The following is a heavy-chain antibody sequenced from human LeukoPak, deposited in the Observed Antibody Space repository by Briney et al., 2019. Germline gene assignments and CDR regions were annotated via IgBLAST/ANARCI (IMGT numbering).Heavy chain of an antibody. CDR3: VKDVCTSPRCLLYSDS. V-gene: IGHV3-23*01. CDR1: GFAFNNYA. Sequence: PGGSLGLSCRTSGFAFNNYAMNWVRRPPGKGLEWVSGISGFNTYYADSVNGRFTISRDNSKNVLYLQMNRLRVEDTAVYYCVKDVCTSPRCLLYSDSWGQGALVTVSS. J-gene: IGHJ4*02. D-gene: IGHD2-2*01. CDR2: ISGFNT.